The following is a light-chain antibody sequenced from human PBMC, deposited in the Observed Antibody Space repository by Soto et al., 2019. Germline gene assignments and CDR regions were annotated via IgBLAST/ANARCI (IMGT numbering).Light chain of an antibody. CDR3: CSFLVTDSSFV. CDR1: SSDVGGYNF. CDR2: DVT. Sequence: QSALTQPHSVSGSPGQSVTISCTGTSSDVGGYNFVSWYQQHPGKVPKLMIYDVTIRPSGVPDRFSGSKSGNTASLTISGIQSYDEADYYCCSFLVTDSSFVFGSGTKLTVL. V-gene: IGLV2-11*01. J-gene: IGLJ1*01.